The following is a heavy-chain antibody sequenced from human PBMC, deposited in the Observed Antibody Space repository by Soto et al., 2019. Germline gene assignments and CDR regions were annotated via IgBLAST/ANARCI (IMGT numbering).Heavy chain of an antibody. J-gene: IGHJ5*02. CDR2: IYHSGST. V-gene: IGHV4-34*01. CDR3: ASVGSDYDNSGYYLP. CDR1: GGSFSGYY. D-gene: IGHD3-22*01. Sequence: SETLSLTCAVYGGSFSGYYWSWIRQPPGKGLEWIGEIYHSGSTTYNPSLKSRATISVDKSENQFSLRLKSVTAADTAVYYCASVGSDYDNSGYYLPWGPGTLVTVSS.